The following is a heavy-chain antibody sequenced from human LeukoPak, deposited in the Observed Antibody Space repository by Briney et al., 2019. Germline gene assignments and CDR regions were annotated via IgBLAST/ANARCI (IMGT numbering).Heavy chain of an antibody. V-gene: IGHV1-3*01. CDR1: GYTFSSYA. CDR3: ARGPQITIVFSVWFDP. J-gene: IGHJ5*02. CDR2: INAGDGNT. Sequence: ASVKVSCKASGYTFSSYAIHWVRQAPGQRLEWMGWINAGDGNTKYSQKFQGRVSITRDTSASTAYMELSSLRSEDTAVYYCARGPQITIVFSVWFDPWGQGTLVTVSS. D-gene: IGHD3-10*01.